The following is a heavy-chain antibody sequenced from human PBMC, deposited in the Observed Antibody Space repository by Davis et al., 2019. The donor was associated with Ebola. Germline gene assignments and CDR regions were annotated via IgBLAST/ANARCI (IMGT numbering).Heavy chain of an antibody. V-gene: IGHV3-11*06. CDR3: APEHRSGSSGASYFEH. CDR2: ISRTSTYT. CDR1: GFIFRDYY. J-gene: IGHJ4*02. Sequence: PGGSLRLSCAASGFIFRDYYLSWIRQAPGKGLEWVSYISRTSTYTNYADSVKGRFTISRDNTKNTVYLQMSSLRAEDTAVYYCAPEHRSGSSGASYFEHWGQGTLVTVSS. D-gene: IGHD3-22*01.